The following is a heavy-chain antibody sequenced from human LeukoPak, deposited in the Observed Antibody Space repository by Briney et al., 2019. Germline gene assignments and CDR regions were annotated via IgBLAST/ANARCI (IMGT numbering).Heavy chain of an antibody. CDR3: AREGLAARRGAFDI. D-gene: IGHD6-6*01. CDR2: VYYSGNT. V-gene: IGHV4-59*02. J-gene: IGHJ3*02. CDR1: GGSVSSYY. Sequence: SETLSLTCTVSGGSVSSYYWSWIRQPAGKGLEWIGYVYYSGNTNYNPSLRSRVTISIDTSKNQFSLNLKSVTAADTAIYYCAREGLAARRGAFDIWGQGTVVSVSS.